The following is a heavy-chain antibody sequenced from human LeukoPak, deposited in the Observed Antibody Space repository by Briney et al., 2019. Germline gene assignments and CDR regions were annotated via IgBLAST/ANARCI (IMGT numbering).Heavy chain of an antibody. Sequence: GRSLRLSCAASGLTFDDSAMHWVRQVPGKGLEWVSGINRSGGTVGCADSVKGRFTISRDNAKNSLYLQMSSLRADDTAVYYCARGGSYRAPDYNYYYGMDVWGQGTTVTVSS. CDR1: GLTFDDSA. J-gene: IGHJ6*02. D-gene: IGHD3-16*02. CDR3: ARGGSYRAPDYNYYYGMDV. CDR2: INRSGGTV. V-gene: IGHV3-9*01.